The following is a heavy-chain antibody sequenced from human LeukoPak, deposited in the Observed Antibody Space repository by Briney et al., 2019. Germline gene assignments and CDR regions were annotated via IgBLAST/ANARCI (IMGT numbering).Heavy chain of an antibody. Sequence: PGGSLRLSCAASGFTFSSYSMNWVRQAPGKGLEWLSYITSTSSAMYSADSLKGRFTISRDNAKNSLYLQIDSLRAEDTAVYYCARAIASYGDSAYWGQGTLVTVSS. CDR1: GFTFSSYS. CDR2: ITSTSSAM. CDR3: ARAIASYGDSAY. J-gene: IGHJ4*02. D-gene: IGHD3-16*01. V-gene: IGHV3-48*04.